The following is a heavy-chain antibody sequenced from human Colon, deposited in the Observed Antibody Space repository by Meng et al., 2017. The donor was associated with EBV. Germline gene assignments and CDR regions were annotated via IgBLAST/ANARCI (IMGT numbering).Heavy chain of an antibody. CDR1: GYSLRSYA. V-gene: IGHV7-4-1*02. CDR3: VRDVPDGDISLFDS. CDR2: INPSTAHP. D-gene: IGHD2-21*02. Sequence: QVPLVQSVSYVKKPWVSLKVSCKASGYSLRSYAVNWLRQAPGRGLEWMGWINPSTAHPTYAQDFTGRFVFSLDISVNTAYLQINSLKAEDTAIYYCVRDVPDGDISLFDSWGQGTLVTVSS. J-gene: IGHJ4*02.